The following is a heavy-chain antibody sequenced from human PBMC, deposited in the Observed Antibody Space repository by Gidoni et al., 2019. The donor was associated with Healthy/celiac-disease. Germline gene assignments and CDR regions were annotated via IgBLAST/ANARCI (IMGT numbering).Heavy chain of an antibody. J-gene: IGHJ4*02. V-gene: IGHV4-34*01. Sequence: QVQLQQWGAGLLKPSETLSLTCAVYGGSFSGYYWSWIRQPPGKGLEWIGEINHSGSTNYNPSLKSRVTISVDTSKNQFSLKLSSVTAADTAVYYCAREAVAGPEDYWGQGTLVTVSS. CDR1: GGSFSGYY. D-gene: IGHD6-19*01. CDR3: AREAVAGPEDY. CDR2: INHSGST.